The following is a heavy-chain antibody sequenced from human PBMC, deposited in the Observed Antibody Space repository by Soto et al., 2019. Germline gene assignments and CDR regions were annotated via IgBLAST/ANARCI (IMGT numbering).Heavy chain of an antibody. V-gene: IGHV3-30*18. Sequence: PGGSLRLSCAASGFTFSSYGMHWVRQAPGKGLEWVAVISYDGSNKYYADSVKGRFTISRDNSKNTLYLQMNSLRAEDTAVYYYAKGHDFPHPRFDYWGQGTLVTVSS. CDR2: ISYDGSNK. CDR1: GFTFSSYG. CDR3: AKGHDFPHPRFDY. J-gene: IGHJ4*02. D-gene: IGHD3-3*01.